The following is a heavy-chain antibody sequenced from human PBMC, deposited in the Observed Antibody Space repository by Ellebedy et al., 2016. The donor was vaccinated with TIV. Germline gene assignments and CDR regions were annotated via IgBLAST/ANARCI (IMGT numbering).Heavy chain of an antibody. D-gene: IGHD2-2*01. CDR1: GFTFSDYY. Sequence: GESLKISXATSGFTFSDYYMNWIRQAPGKGLEWVSYISSSGSTIYYADSVKGRFTISRDNAKNSLYLQMNSLRAEDTAVYYCASDIVVVPAALPGGDYYGMDVWGQGTTVTVSS. V-gene: IGHV3-11*04. J-gene: IGHJ6*02. CDR2: ISSSGSTI. CDR3: ASDIVVVPAALPGGDYYGMDV.